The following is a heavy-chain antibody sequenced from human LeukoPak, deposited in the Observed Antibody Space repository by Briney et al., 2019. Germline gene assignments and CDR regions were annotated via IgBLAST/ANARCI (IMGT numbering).Heavy chain of an antibody. D-gene: IGHD1-1*01. Sequence: ASVQVSCKASGYTFTGYYMHCVRQAPGQGLEGMGWINPNSGGTNYAQKFQCRVTMTRDTSISTAYLELSRPRSDDTAVYYCARGRSTTGTFFIYWGQGTLVTVSS. J-gene: IGHJ4*02. V-gene: IGHV1-2*02. CDR1: GYTFTGYY. CDR3: ARGRSTTGTFFIY. CDR2: INPNSGGT.